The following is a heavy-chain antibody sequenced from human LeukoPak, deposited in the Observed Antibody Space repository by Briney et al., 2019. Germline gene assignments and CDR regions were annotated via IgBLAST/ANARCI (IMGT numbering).Heavy chain of an antibody. V-gene: IGHV3-21*01. J-gene: IGHJ4*02. Sequence: GGSLRLSCAASGFTFSSYAMEWVRQAPGEGLGWLSSLTGGSDYVYYADSVKGRFTISGDNAKSSLYLQMNSLRAEDTAVYYCARLSRSSYGKYYFDSWGQGTLVTVSS. CDR1: GFTFSSYA. CDR3: ARLSRSSYGKYYFDS. D-gene: IGHD1-26*01. CDR2: LTGGSDYV.